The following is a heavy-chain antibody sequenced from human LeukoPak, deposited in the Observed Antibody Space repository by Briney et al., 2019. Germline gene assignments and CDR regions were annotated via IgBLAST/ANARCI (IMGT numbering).Heavy chain of an antibody. V-gene: IGHV7-4-1*02. Sequence: GASVKVSCKASGYTFTSYAMNWVRQAPGQGLEWMGWINTNTGNPTYAQGFTGRFVFSLDTSVSTAYLQISSLKAEDTAVYYCARDHLYYDILTGPYNWFDPWGQGTLVTVSS. CDR1: GYTFTSYA. D-gene: IGHD3-9*01. CDR2: INTNTGNP. J-gene: IGHJ5*02. CDR3: ARDHLYYDILTGPYNWFDP.